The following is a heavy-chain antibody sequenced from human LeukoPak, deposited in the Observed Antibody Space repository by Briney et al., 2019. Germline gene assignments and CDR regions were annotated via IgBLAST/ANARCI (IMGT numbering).Heavy chain of an antibody. D-gene: IGHD1-26*01. Sequence: SETLSLTCTVSGGSISSSSYYWGWIRQPPGKGLEWIGSIYYSGSTYYNPSLKSRVTISVDTSKNQFSLKLSSVTAADTAVYYCAREQGGSYRSPFDYWGQGTLVTVSS. CDR1: GGSISSSSYY. CDR2: IYYSGST. CDR3: AREQGGSYRSPFDY. V-gene: IGHV4-39*07. J-gene: IGHJ4*02.